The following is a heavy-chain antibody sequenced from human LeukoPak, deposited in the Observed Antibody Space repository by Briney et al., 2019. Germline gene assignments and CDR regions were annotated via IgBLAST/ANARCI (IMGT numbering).Heavy chain of an antibody. Sequence: GGSLRLSCAASGFTFSSYAMSWVRQAPGKGLEWVSAIIGSGGSTYYADSVKGRFTISRDNSKNTLYLQINSLRAEDTAVYYCAKASLRYCGGCYYFDYWGQGTLVTVSS. D-gene: IGHD2-21*01. J-gene: IGHJ4*02. V-gene: IGHV3-23*01. CDR2: IIGSGGST. CDR1: GFTFSSYA. CDR3: AKASLRYCGGCYYFDY.